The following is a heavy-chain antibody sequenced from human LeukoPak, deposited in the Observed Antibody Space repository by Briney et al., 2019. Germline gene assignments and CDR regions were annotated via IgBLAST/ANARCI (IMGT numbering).Heavy chain of an antibody. CDR3: ARAIIMGGTYVDY. D-gene: IGHD6-19*01. Sequence: PSETLSLTCAVYGGSFSGYYWSWIRQPPGKGLEWIGEINHSGSTNYNPSLKSRVTISVDTSKNQFSLKLTSVAAADTAVYYCARAIIMGGTYVDYGAQEPRATVPS. J-gene: IGHJ4*02. V-gene: IGHV4-34*01. CDR2: INHSGST. CDR1: GGSFSGYY.